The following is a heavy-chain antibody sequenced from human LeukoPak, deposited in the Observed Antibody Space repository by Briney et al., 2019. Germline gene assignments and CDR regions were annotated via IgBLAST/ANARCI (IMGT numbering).Heavy chain of an antibody. CDR1: GGSISSYY. CDR2: IYTSGST. J-gene: IGHJ4*02. D-gene: IGHD5-18*01. V-gene: IGHV4-4*07. CDR3: ARDRGGYSYGYYFDY. Sequence: SETLSLTCTVSGGSISSYYRSWIRQPAGKGLEWIGRIYTSGSTNYNPSLKSRVTMSVDTSKNQFSLKLSSVTAADTAVYYCARDRGGYSYGYYFDYWGQGTLVTVSS.